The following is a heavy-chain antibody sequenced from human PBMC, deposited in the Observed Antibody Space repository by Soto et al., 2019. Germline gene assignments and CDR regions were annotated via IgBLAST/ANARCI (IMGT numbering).Heavy chain of an antibody. V-gene: IGHV3-23*01. CDR2: ISGSGGST. CDR3: AKQIMTYDFWSGYYPFDY. CDR1: RLTFSSYA. J-gene: IGHJ4*02. D-gene: IGHD3-3*01. Sequence: GSLRLSCAASRLTFSSYAVSWVRQTPLKWLEWVSAISGSGGSTYYADSVKGRFTISRDNSKNTLYLQMNSLRAEDTAVYYCAKQIMTYDFWSGYYPFDYWGQGTLVTVSS.